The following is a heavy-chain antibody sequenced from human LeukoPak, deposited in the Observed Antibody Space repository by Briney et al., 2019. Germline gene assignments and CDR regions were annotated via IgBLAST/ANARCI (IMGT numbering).Heavy chain of an antibody. CDR1: GGTFSSYA. D-gene: IGHD6-19*01. V-gene: IGHV1-69*13. J-gene: IGHJ4*02. CDR2: IIPIFGTA. CDR3: ARGQGITPYSSGWYLSY. Sequence: ASVKASCKASGGTFSSYAISWVRQAPGQGLEWMGGIIPIFGTANYAQKFQGRVTITADESTGTAYMELSSLRSEDTAVYYCARGQGITPYSSGWYLSYWGQGTLVTVSS.